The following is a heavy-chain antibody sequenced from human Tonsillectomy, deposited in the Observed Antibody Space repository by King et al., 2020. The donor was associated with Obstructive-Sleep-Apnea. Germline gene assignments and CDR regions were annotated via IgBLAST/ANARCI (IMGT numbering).Heavy chain of an antibody. D-gene: IGHD6-6*01. CDR3: TTDEESIAARLPTPLGY. Sequence: VQLVESGGGVVKPGGSLRLSCAASGFTFSNAWMSWVRPAPGKGLEWVGRIKSKTDCGTTEHAAPMQGRFTISREDSKNTLYLQTNSLKTEDTAVYYCTTDEESIAARLPTPLGYWGQGTLVTVSS. CDR2: IKSKTDCGTT. V-gene: IGHV3-15*01. J-gene: IGHJ4*02. CDR1: GFTFSNAW.